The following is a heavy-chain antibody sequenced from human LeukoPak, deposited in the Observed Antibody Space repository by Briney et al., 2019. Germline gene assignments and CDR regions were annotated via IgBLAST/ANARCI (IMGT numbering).Heavy chain of an antibody. D-gene: IGHD3-10*01. V-gene: IGHV1-46*01. CDR2: INPSGGST. Sequence: GASVKVSCKASGYTFTSYYMHWVRQAPGQGLEWMGIINPSGGSTSYAQKFQGRVTMTRDMSTSTVYMELNSLRAEDTAVYYCARDRWQYVSGSYYLDYWGQGTLVTVSS. CDR1: GYTFTSYY. J-gene: IGHJ4*02. CDR3: ARDRWQYVSGSYYLDY.